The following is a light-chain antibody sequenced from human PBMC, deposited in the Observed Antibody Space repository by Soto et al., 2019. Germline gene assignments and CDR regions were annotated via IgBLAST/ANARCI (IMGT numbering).Light chain of an antibody. V-gene: IGLV2-14*01. Sequence: HSVLTQPASVPGWPGRWFRISCTRTSSDVGTFNYVSWYQQHPGKAPKLLIYEVSNRPSGVSNRFSGSKSGNTASLTISWLQAEDEANYYWTSYTTIAYVFGTGTKVTVL. CDR2: EVS. J-gene: IGLJ1*01. CDR3: TSYTTIAYV. CDR1: SSDVGTFNY.